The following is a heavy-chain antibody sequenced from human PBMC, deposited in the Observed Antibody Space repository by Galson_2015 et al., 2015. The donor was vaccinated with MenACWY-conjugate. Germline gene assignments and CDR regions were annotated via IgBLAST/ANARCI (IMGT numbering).Heavy chain of an antibody. V-gene: IGHV3-23*01. CDR2: ISGSGGST. Sequence: SLRLSCAASGFTFSSYAMSWVRQAPGKGLEWVSGISGSGGSTYYADSVKGRFTISRDNSKNTLYLQMNSLRAEDTAVYYCAKVLRYFDWLPALFDYWGQGTLVTVSS. J-gene: IGHJ4*02. CDR1: GFTFSSYA. D-gene: IGHD3-9*01. CDR3: AKVLRYFDWLPALFDY.